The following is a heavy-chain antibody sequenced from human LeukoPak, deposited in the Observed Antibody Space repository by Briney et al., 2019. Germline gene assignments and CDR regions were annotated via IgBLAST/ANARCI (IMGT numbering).Heavy chain of an antibody. CDR1: GYTFTGYC. CDR3: ARSPQGDNWNDY. D-gene: IGHD1-20*01. CDR2: INPNSGGT. Sequence: ASVKVSCKASGYTFTGYCMHWVRQAPGQGLEWMGRINPNSGGTNYAQKFQGRVTMTRDTSISTAYMELSRLRSDDTAVYYCARSPQGDNWNDYWGQGTLVTVSS. V-gene: IGHV1-2*06. J-gene: IGHJ4*02.